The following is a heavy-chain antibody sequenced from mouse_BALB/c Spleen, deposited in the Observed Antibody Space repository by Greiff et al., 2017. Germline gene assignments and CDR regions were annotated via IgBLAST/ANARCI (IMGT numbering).Heavy chain of an antibody. Sequence: QVQLQQPGAELVKPGASVKLSCKASGYTFTSYWMHWVKQRPGQGLEWIGEINPSNGRTNYNEKFKSKATLTVDKSSSTAYMQLSSLTSEDSAVYYCARCITTGYFDVWGAGTTVTVSS. D-gene: IGHD1-1*01. J-gene: IGHJ1*01. CDR1: GYTFTSYW. V-gene: IGHV1S81*02. CDR3: ARCITTGYFDV. CDR2: INPSNGRT.